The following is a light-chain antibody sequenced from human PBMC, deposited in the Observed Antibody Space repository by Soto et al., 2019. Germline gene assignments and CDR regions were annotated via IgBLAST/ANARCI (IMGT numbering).Light chain of an antibody. CDR3: SSYTSSSTLV. V-gene: IGLV2-14*03. Sequence: QSALTQPASVSGSPGQSITISCTGTTSDVGAYNYVSWYQQHPGKAPQLVIYDVTNRPSGVSNRFSGSKSGNTASLTISGVQAEDEADYYCSSYTSSSTLVFGGGTKLTVL. CDR1: TSDVGAYNY. CDR2: DVT. J-gene: IGLJ3*02.